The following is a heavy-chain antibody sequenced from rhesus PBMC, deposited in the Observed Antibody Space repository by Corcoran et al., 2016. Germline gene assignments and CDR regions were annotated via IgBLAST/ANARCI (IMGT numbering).Heavy chain of an antibody. Sequence: QVQLQESGPGVAKPSETLPLTCAVSGGSISDSYRWSWIRQPPGKGLEWIGYIYGSSTSTNYNPSLKSRVTISKDPSKNQFSLRLSAVTAADTAVYSCAAQYVSFDYWGQGVLVTVSS. D-gene: IGHD4-23*01. CDR1: GGSISDSYR. CDR2: IYGSSTST. CDR3: AAQYVSFDY. V-gene: IGHV4S10*01. J-gene: IGHJ4*01.